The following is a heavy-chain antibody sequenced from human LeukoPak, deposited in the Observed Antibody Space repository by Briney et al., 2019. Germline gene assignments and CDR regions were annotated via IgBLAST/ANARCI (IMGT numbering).Heavy chain of an antibody. Sequence: SETLSLTCTVSGGSISSYYWSWIRQPPGKGLEWIGYIYYSGSTNYNSSFKSRVTISIDTSKNQFSLKLSSVTAADTAVYYCARAKNYYGSGSYFYYYYYYMDVWGKGTTVTISS. D-gene: IGHD3-10*01. V-gene: IGHV4-59*01. CDR1: GGSISSYY. CDR3: ARAKNYYGSGSYFYYYYYYMDV. CDR2: IYYSGST. J-gene: IGHJ6*03.